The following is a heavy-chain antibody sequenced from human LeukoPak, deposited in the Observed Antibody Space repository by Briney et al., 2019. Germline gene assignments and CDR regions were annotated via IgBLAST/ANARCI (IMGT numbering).Heavy chain of an antibody. CDR2: VSASCSNT. CDR1: GFTFGSYA. J-gene: IGHJ4*02. Sequence: GRSLRLSCAASGFTFGSYAMTWVRQAPAKGLEGVTTVSASCSNTHYADSVRGRFTISRDNCKNTLYLQMNSLRAEDTAVYYCDAADYWGQGTLVTVSS. CDR3: DAADY. D-gene: IGHD2-2*01. V-gene: IGHV3-23*01.